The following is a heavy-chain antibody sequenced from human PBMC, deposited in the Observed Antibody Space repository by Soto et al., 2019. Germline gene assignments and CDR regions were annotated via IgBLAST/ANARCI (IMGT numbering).Heavy chain of an antibody. V-gene: IGHV4-39*01. D-gene: IGHD3-10*01. CDR2: VYYTGNT. J-gene: IGHJ1*01. CDR3: ARLRERWFGDLISSDLDF. CDR1: GGSISNYNYY. Sequence: SETLSLTCAVSGGSISNYNYYWGWIRQSPGKGLEWIGSVYYTGNTYYNPSLNSRLTISVDTSENQFSLRLTSVTAADTAVYFCARLRERWFGDLISSDLDFWAQGSLVTVS.